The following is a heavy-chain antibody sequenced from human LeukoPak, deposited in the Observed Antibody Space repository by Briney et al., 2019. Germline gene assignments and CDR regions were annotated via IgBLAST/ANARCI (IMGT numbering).Heavy chain of an antibody. J-gene: IGHJ1*01. CDR3: ASHNGAGSYKY. D-gene: IGHD3-10*01. CDR1: GGTFSSYA. V-gene: IGHV1-69*13. Sequence: SVKVSCKASGGTFSSYAISWVRQAPGQGLEWMGGIIPIFGTANYAQKFQGRVTITADESTSTAYMELSSLRAEDTAVYYGASHNGAGSYKYWGQGPLVPVSS. CDR2: IIPIFGTA.